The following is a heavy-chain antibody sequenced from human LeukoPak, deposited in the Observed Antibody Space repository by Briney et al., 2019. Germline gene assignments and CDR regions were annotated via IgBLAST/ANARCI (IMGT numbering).Heavy chain of an antibody. D-gene: IGHD3-22*01. V-gene: IGHV1-46*01. CDR3: AREYYYDSSGLYYYGMDV. Sequence: VASVKVSCQASGYTLTSYYMHWVRQAPGQGLEWVGIINPSGGSTSYAQKFQGRVTMTRDTSTSTVYMELSSLRSEDTAVYYCAREYYYDSSGLYYYGMDVWGQGTTVTVSS. J-gene: IGHJ6*02. CDR1: GYTLTSYY. CDR2: INPSGGST.